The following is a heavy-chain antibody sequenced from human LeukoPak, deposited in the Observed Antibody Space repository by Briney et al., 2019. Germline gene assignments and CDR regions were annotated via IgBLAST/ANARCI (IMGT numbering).Heavy chain of an antibody. D-gene: IGHD1-1*01. J-gene: IGHJ4*02. CDR3: GKESTFTGDY. Sequence: GGSLRLSCAASGFSFSSSGMHWVRQAPGKGLEWVGLIQYGGNNKHYADSVKGRFTISRDNSKNTLYLQMNSLRAEDTAVYYCGKESTFTGDYWGQGTLVTVSS. CDR2: IQYGGNNK. V-gene: IGHV3-30*02. CDR1: GFSFSSSG.